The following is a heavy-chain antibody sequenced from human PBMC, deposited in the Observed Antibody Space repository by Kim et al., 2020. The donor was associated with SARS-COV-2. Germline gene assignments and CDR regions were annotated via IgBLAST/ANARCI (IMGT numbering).Heavy chain of an antibody. CDR1: GFIFSNYP. CDR3: ARVVSAGVYGDYRHG. D-gene: IGHD2-8*01. J-gene: IGHJ3*01. Sequence: GGSLRLSCAASGFIFSNYPMNWVRQAPGKGLEWVSYISGSSGAIYYADSVRGRFTISRDNAKDSLYLQMNSLRAEDTAVYYCARVVSAGVYGDYRHGWG. CDR2: ISGSSGAI. V-gene: IGHV3-48*01.